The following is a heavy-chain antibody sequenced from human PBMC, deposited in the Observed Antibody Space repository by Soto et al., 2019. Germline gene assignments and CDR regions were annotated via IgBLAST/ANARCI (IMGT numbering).Heavy chain of an antibody. CDR2: INNDGIDT. V-gene: IGHV3-74*03. CDR3: ARDGSMVRERWFDP. D-gene: IGHD3-10*01. Sequence: EVQLVESGGGVVQPGGSLRLSCAASGFTFIGYWMHWVRQGPGKGLVWVARINNDGIDTTYADSVKGRFTISRDNTKNMVYREMKSLGADDTAVYYCARDGSMVRERWFDPWGKGTLVTVSS. CDR1: GFTFIGYW. J-gene: IGHJ5*02.